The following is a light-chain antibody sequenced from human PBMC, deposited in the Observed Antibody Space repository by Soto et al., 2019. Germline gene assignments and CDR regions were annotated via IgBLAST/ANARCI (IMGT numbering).Light chain of an antibody. CDR2: GAF. Sequence: EIVMTQSPATLSVSPGERATLSCRASQSVSSNLAWYQQKPGRAPRLLIYGAFTRATGIPARFSGSGSGTEFTLTISSLQSEDFAVYYCQQYNNWPPYTFGQGTKLEIK. J-gene: IGKJ2*01. V-gene: IGKV3-15*01. CDR1: QSVSSN. CDR3: QQYNNWPPYT.